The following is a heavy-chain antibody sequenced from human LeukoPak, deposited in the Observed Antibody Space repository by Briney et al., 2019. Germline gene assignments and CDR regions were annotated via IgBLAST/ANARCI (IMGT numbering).Heavy chain of an antibody. CDR3: ARGLPSGIAAAGRIYYYYYMDV. CDR1: GGSFSGYY. D-gene: IGHD6-13*01. V-gene: IGHV4-34*01. CDR2: INHSGST. J-gene: IGHJ6*03. Sequence: SETLSLTCAVYGGSFSGYYWSWIRQPPGKGLEWIGEINHSGSTNYNPSLKSRVTISVDTSKNQFSLKLSSVTAADTAVYYCARGLPSGIAAAGRIYYYYYMDVWGKGTTVTVSS.